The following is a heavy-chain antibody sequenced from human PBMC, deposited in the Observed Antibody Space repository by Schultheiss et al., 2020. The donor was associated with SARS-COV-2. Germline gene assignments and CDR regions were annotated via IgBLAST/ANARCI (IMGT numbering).Heavy chain of an antibody. D-gene: IGHD6-13*01. Sequence: GESLKISCVVSGFTFSHYSMNWVRQAPGRGLEWVSSITTTGRQIDYADSVKGRFTISRDNAKNSLYLQMNSLRVEDTAVYYCARDQAIVAAGTGTFVEYFDDWGQGTLVTVSS. J-gene: IGHJ4*02. CDR1: GFTFSHYS. CDR3: ARDQAIVAAGTGTFVEYFDD. V-gene: IGHV3-21*01. CDR2: ITTTGRQI.